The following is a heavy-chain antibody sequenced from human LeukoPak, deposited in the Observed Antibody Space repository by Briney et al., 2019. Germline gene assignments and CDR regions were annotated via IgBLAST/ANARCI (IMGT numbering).Heavy chain of an antibody. Sequence: SLNLSCKASGYTFSGYYVHSGRQAPGPGLEWRGWINPDFGVTNYAQNFQCRVTLTRDTSINTAYMELNNLSFDDTAVYYCARDIWSGYVGGSYRVIWFYPWGQGTLITVSS. D-gene: IGHD3-16*02. V-gene: IGHV1-2*02. CDR2: INPDFGVT. CDR1: GYTFSGYY. J-gene: IGHJ5*01. CDR3: ARDIWSGYVGGSYRVIWFYP.